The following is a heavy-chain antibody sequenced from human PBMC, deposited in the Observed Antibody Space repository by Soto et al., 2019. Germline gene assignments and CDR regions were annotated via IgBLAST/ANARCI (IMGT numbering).Heavy chain of an antibody. J-gene: IGHJ5*02. CDR3: ARRGWAIQTEYWFDP. CDR2: IYYSGST. V-gene: IGHV4-61*08. CDR1: GGSISSGGYS. Sequence: SETLSLTCAVSGGSISSGGYSWSWIRQPPGKGLEWIGYIYYSGSTNYNPSLKSRVTISVDTSKNQFSLKLSSVTAADTAVYYCARRGWAIQTEYWFDPWGQGTLVTVSS. D-gene: IGHD6-19*01.